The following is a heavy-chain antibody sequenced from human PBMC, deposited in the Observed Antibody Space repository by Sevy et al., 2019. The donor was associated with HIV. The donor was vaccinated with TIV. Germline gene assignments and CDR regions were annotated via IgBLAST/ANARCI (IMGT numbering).Heavy chain of an antibody. J-gene: IGHJ4*02. D-gene: IGHD2-2*01. CDR2: FHEDGEE. CDR3: ATDIVVGRDY. V-gene: IGHV1-24*01. CDR1: GFTLTEFS. Sequence: GASVKVSCKVSGFTLTEFSVHWVRQPPGKSLEWMGGFHEDGEEMYAQKFQGRITVTQDTSTDTAYMELSSMRSEVTAVYYCATDIVVGRDYWGQGTLVTVSS.